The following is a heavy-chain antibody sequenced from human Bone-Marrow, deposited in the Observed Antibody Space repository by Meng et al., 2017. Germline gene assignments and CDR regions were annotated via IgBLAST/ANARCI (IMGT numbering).Heavy chain of an antibody. V-gene: IGHV4-39*01. D-gene: IGHD6-19*01. J-gene: IGHJ5*02. CDR1: GGSVSTSGYY. CDR3: VRSSAWVRTGFDP. CDR2: IGHSGFT. Sequence: QPQLQESGPGLVRPSEAPSLTCSVSGGSVSTSGYYWGWSRQPPGKGLEWIGSIGHSGFTYYTPSLKSRVTVSIDTSRNQFSLWLTSVTAADTAVYYCVRSSAWVRTGFDPWGQGTLVTVSS.